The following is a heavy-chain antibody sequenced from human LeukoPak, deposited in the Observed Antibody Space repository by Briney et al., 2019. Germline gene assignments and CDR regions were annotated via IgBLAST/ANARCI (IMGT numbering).Heavy chain of an antibody. D-gene: IGHD5-12*01. CDR2: INHSGST. CDR1: GGSFSGYY. J-gene: IGHJ4*02. CDR3: ARGPSGYDYDY. V-gene: IGHV4-34*01. Sequence: SETLSLTCAVYGGSFSGYYWSWIRQPPGKGLEWIGEINHSGSTNYNPSLKSRVTISVDTSKNQFSLKLSSVTAADTAVYYCARGPSGYDYDYWGQGTLVTVS.